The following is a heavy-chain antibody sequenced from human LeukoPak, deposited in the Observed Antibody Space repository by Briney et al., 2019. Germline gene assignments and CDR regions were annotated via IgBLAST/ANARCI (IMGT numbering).Heavy chain of an antibody. Sequence: SETLSLTCTVSGGSISSYYWSWIRQPAGKGLEWIGRIYTSGSTNYNPSLKSRVTISVDTSKNQFSLKLSSVTAEDTAVYYCAREGRGVPGATAAVKGFDYWGQGTLVTVSS. CDR1: GGSISSYY. CDR3: AREGRGVPGATAAVKGFDY. J-gene: IGHJ4*02. CDR2: IYTSGST. V-gene: IGHV4-4*07. D-gene: IGHD6-13*01.